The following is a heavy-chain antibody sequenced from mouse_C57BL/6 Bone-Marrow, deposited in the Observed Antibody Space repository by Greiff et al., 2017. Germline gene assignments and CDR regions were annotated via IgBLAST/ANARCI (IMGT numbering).Heavy chain of an antibody. CDR3: ARENWDFSY. D-gene: IGHD4-1*01. J-gene: IGHJ3*01. CDR1: GFTFSSYA. Sequence: EVQLVESGGGLVKPGGSLKLSCAASGFTFSSYAMSWVRQTPEKRLEWVATISDGGSYTYYPDNVQGRFTISRDNAKKNLYLQMSHLKSEDTAMYYCARENWDFSYWGQGTLVTVSA. V-gene: IGHV5-4*01. CDR2: ISDGGSYT.